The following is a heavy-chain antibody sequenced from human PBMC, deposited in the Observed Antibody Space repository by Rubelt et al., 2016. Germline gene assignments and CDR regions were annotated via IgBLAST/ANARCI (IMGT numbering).Heavy chain of an antibody. V-gene: IGHV4-59*01. D-gene: IGHD6-13*01. J-gene: IGHJ4*02. CDR3: ARAPYSSSWSFDY. Sequence: QVQLQESGPGLVKPSETLSLTCTVSGGSISSYYWSWIRQPPGKGLEWIGYIYYSGSTNYNPSLKSRVTISVDTSKNQFSLKLSSVTAADTAVYYCARAPYSSSWSFDYWGQGTLVTVSS. CDR2: IYYSGST. CDR1: GGSISSYY.